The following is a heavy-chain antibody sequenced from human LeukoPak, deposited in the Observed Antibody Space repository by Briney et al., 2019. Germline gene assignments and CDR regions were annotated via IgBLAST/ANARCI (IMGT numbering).Heavy chain of an antibody. Sequence: PSETLSLTCAVYGGSFSGYYWSWLRQPPGKGLEWIGVINHSGSTNYNPSLKSRVAISVDTSKNQFSLKLSSVTAADTAVYYCARALTGSDDSGSYHSYYFDYWGQGTLVTVSS. J-gene: IGHJ4*02. D-gene: IGHD3-10*01. CDR3: ARALTGSDDSGSYHSYYFDY. CDR2: INHSGST. V-gene: IGHV4-34*01. CDR1: GGSFSGYY.